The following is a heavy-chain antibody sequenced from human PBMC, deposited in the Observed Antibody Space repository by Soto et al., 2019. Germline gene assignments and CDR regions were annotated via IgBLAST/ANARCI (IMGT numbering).Heavy chain of an antibody. CDR3: ARDTYYYDSSGYPAKYYGMDV. CDR2: ISAYNGNT. J-gene: IGHJ6*02. V-gene: IGHV1-18*01. CDR1: GYTFTSYG. Sequence: ASVKVSCKASGYTFTSYGISWVRQAPGQGLEWMGWISAYNGNTNYAQKLQGRVTMTSDTSTSTAYMELRSLRSDDTAVYYCARDTYYYDSSGYPAKYYGMDVWGQGTTGTSP. D-gene: IGHD3-22*01.